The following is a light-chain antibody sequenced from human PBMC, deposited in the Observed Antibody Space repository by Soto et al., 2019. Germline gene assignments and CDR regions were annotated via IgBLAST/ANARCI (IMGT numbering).Light chain of an antibody. CDR2: QVS. CDR3: NSYEKTGTLV. Sequence: QSALTQPAAVSGSPGQSITIPCAGSGTDIGGTNYISWYQQAPGKTPSVIIYQVSNRPSHISNRFSCSKSGNTASLTISAHRPEDEAHYYCNSYEKTGTLVFGGGTKLTVL. CDR1: GTDIGGTNY. V-gene: IGLV2-14*01. J-gene: IGLJ3*02.